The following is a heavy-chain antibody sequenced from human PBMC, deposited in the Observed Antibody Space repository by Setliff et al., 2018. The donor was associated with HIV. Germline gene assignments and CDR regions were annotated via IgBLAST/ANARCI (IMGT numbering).Heavy chain of an antibody. CDR2: IYPGDSDS. D-gene: IGHD6-25*01. CDR1: GYSFTTYW. Sequence: GESLKISCKGSGYSFTTYWITWVRQMPGKGLEWVGFIYPGDSDSRYSPSFRGQVTISADKSTTTAYLDWASLKASDTAMYYCVRYIGAAAGYIDHWGQGTLVTVSS. CDR3: VRYIGAAAGYIDH. V-gene: IGHV5-51*01. J-gene: IGHJ4*02.